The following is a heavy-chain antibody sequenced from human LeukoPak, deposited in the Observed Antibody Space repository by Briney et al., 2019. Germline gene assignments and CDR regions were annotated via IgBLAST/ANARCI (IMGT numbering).Heavy chain of an antibody. CDR1: GGSISSYY. J-gene: IGHJ4*02. V-gene: IGHV4-59*01. CDR3: ARADLNSIAVAGYFDY. Sequence: SETLSLTCTVSGGSISSYYWSWIRQPPGKGLEWIGYIYYSGSTNYNPSLKSRVTISVDTSKNQFSLKLSSVTAADTAVYYCARADLNSIAVAGYFDYWGQGTLVTVSS. CDR2: IYYSGST. D-gene: IGHD6-19*01.